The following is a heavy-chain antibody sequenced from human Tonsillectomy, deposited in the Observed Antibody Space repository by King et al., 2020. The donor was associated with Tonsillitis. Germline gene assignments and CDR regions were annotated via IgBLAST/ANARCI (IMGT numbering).Heavy chain of an antibody. J-gene: IGHJ6*02. D-gene: IGHD3-3*01. CDR3: ARDLRSDLYGMDV. CDR2: ISYDGSNK. Sequence: VQLVESGGGVVQPGRSLRLSCAASGFTFSSYAMHWVRQAPGKGLEWVAVISYDGSNKYYADSVKCRFTISRDNSKNTLYLQMNSLRAEDTAVYYCARDLRSDLYGMDVWGQGTTVTVSS. CDR1: GFTFSSYA. V-gene: IGHV3-30-3*01.